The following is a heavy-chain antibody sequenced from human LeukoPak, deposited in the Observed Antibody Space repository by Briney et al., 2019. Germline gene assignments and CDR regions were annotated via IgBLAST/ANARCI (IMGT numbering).Heavy chain of an antibody. V-gene: IGHV1-8*01. Sequence: GASVKVSCMASGYTFTIYDINWVRQAAGQGLEWMGWMNPDSGNTDFAQKFQGRVTMTRNTSISTAYMELSSLTSEDTAVYYCAVHLPGDYLDPWGQGTLVTVSS. CDR3: AVHLPGDYLDP. J-gene: IGHJ5*02. CDR2: MNPDSGNT. CDR1: GYTFTIYD. D-gene: IGHD4-17*01.